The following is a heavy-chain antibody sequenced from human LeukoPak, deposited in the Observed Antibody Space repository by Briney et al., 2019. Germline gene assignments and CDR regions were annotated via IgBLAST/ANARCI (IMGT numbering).Heavy chain of an antibody. D-gene: IGHD6-19*01. CDR2: ISSSGSTI. J-gene: IGHJ6*02. V-gene: IGHV3-11*01. CDR1: GGSISSYY. Sequence: LSLTCTVSGGSISSYYWSWIRQAPGKGLEWVSYISSSGSTIYYADSVKGRFTISRDNAKNSLYLQMNSLRAEDTAVYYCAGGIAVAALYYGMDVWGQGTTVTVSS. CDR3: AGGIAVAALYYGMDV.